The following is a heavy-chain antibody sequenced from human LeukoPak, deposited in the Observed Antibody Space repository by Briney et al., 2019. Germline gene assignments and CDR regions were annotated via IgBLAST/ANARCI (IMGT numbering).Heavy chain of an antibody. D-gene: IGHD5-18*01. CDR3: ASGRRDSNGFVDY. CDR1: GFSVSSSY. V-gene: IGHV3-66*01. J-gene: IGHJ4*02. Sequence: GGSLRLSCAASGFSVSSSYVSWVRQAPRKGLEWVSITYGGGNTYYVDSVEGRFTISRDNSKNTLYLQMNTLRAEDTAVYYCASGRRDSNGFVDYWGQGILVTVSS. CDR2: TYGGGNT.